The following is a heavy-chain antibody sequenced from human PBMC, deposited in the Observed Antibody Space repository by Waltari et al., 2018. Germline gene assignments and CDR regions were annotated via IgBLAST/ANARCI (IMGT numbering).Heavy chain of an antibody. CDR2: ISSSSSYI. V-gene: IGHV3-21*01. J-gene: IGHJ4*02. Sequence: EVQLVESGGGLVKPGGSLRLSCAASGFTFSSYSMTWFRQAQGKGLEWVSTISSSSSYIDYAYSVKGRFTISRDNAKNSLYLKMNSLRAEETAVYYCARSGAIAARPHYWGQGTLVTVSS. D-gene: IGHD6-6*01. CDR3: ARSGAIAARPHY. CDR1: GFTFSSYS.